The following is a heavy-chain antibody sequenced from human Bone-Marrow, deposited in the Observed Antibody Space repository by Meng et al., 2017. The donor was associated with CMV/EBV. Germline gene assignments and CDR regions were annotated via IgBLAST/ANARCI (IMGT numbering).Heavy chain of an antibody. CDR2: IYYSGST. CDR3: ARDRGDMTTVLF. Sequence: SETLSLTCTVSGGSISSSSYYWGWIRQPPGKGLEWIGSIYYSGSTYYNPSLKSRVTISVDTSKNQFSLKLSSVTAADTAVYYCARDRGDMTTVLFWGQGTRVTGSS. CDR1: GGSISSSSYY. V-gene: IGHV4-39*07. J-gene: IGHJ4*02. D-gene: IGHD4-17*01.